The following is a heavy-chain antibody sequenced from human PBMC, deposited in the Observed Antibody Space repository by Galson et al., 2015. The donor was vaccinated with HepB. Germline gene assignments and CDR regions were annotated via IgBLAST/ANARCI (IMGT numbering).Heavy chain of an antibody. J-gene: IGHJ4*02. CDR1: GFPFSTCG. CDR3: VRDLDWAFDY. Sequence: SLRLSCAASGFPFSTCGMNWVRQAPGRGLEWISYITTSGSTTAYADSVKGRFSISRDNAKNSLFLQMNSLRDEDTAVYYCVRDLDWAFDYWGQGALVTVSP. CDR2: ITTSGSTT. D-gene: IGHD3/OR15-3a*01. V-gene: IGHV3-48*02.